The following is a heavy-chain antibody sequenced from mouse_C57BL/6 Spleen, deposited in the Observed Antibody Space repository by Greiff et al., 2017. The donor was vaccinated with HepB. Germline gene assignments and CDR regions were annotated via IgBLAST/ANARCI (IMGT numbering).Heavy chain of an antibody. CDR2: IDPSDSYT. Sequence: QVQLQQPGAELVKPGASVKLSCKASGYTFTSYWMQWVKQRPGQGLEWIGEIDPSDSYTNYNQKFKGKATLTVDTSSSTAYMQLSSLTSEDSAVYYCARKEVTTVVAEDYWGQGTTLTVSP. V-gene: IGHV1-50*01. D-gene: IGHD1-1*01. CDR3: ARKEVTTVVAEDY. CDR1: GYTFTSYW. J-gene: IGHJ2*01.